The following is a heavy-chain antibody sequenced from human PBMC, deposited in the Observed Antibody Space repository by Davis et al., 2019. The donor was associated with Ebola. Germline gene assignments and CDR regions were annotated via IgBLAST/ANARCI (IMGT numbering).Heavy chain of an antibody. J-gene: IGHJ4*02. CDR1: GYSFTRYW. CDR3: ARVLDISVAAAGPFDS. Sequence: GESLKISCKGSGYSFTRYWIGWVRQMPGKGLEWMGIIYPGYPETRYSPSFEGQVTISADESISTAYLQWSSLKASDTAMYYCARVLDISVAAAGPFDSWGQGTLVTVSS. D-gene: IGHD6-13*01. V-gene: IGHV5-51*01. CDR2: IYPGYPET.